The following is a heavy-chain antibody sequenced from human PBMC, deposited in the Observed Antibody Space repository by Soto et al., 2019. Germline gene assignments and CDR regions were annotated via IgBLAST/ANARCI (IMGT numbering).Heavy chain of an antibody. CDR3: ARSSTSANYFDY. J-gene: IGHJ4*02. D-gene: IGHD2-2*01. CDR1: GGSISSGGYY. Sequence: QVQLQESGPGLVKPSQTLSLTCTVSGGSISSGGYYWSWICQHPGKGLEWIGYIYYSGSTYYNPSLKSRVTISVDTSKNQFSLKLSSVTAADTAVYYCARSSTSANYFDYWGQGTLVTVYS. CDR2: IYYSGST. V-gene: IGHV4-31*03.